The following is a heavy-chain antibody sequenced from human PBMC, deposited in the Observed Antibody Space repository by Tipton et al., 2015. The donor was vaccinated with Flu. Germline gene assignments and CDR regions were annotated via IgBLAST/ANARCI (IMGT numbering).Heavy chain of an antibody. Sequence: TLSLTCTVSGGSISSSSYYWGWIRQPPGKGLEWIGSIYYSGNTYYNPSLKSRVTISVDTSKNQFSLKLSAVTAADTAVYYCATDGFITMIVVVTPGAFDIRGQGTMVTVSS. V-gene: IGHV4-39*07. CDR3: ATDGFITMIVVVTPGAFDI. J-gene: IGHJ3*02. CDR1: GGSISSSSYY. CDR2: IYYSGNT. D-gene: IGHD3-22*01.